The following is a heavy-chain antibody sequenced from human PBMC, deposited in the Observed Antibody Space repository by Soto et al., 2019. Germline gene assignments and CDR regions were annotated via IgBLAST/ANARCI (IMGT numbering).Heavy chain of an antibody. D-gene: IGHD4-17*01. CDR3: ARTPPVSVTEGWFDP. CDR1: GFSLSTSGMC. Sequence: SGPTLVNPTQTLTLTCTFSGFSLSTSGMCVSWIRQPPGKALEWLARIDWDDDKYYSTSLRTRLTISKDTSKNQVVLTMTNMGPVGTATYYCARTPPVSVTEGWFDPWGQGTLVTVCS. CDR2: IDWDDDK. J-gene: IGHJ5*02. V-gene: IGHV2-70*11.